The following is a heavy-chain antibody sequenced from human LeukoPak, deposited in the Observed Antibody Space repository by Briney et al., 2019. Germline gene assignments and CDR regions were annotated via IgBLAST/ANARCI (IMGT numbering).Heavy chain of an antibody. CDR3: AAERGYYDSSGDPFDY. J-gene: IGHJ4*02. CDR1: GFTFTSSA. D-gene: IGHD3-22*01. Sequence: SVKVSCKASGFTFTSSAVQWVRQARGQRLEWIGWIVVGSGNTNYAQKFQERVTITRDMSTGTAYMELSSLRSEDTAVYYCAAERGYYDSSGDPFDYWGQGTLVTVSS. V-gene: IGHV1-58*01. CDR2: IVVGSGNT.